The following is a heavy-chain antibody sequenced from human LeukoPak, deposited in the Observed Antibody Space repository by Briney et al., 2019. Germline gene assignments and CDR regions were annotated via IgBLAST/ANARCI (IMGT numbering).Heavy chain of an antibody. CDR3: TRNSGWYGIT. CDR1: GFVLSSYE. CDR2: VDYSGDSP. V-gene: IGHV3-23*01. D-gene: IGHD6-19*01. J-gene: IGHJ4*02. Sequence: GGSLRLSCTGSGFVLSSYEMTWFRQAPGKGLEWVSSVDYSGDSPHYADSVKGRFTISRDNSKNILYLQLSSLRVEDTADYYCTRNSGWYGITWGQGTLVAVSS.